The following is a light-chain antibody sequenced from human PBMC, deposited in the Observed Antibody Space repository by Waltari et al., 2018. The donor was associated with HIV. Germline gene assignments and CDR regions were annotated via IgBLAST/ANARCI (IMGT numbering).Light chain of an antibody. CDR1: QDISNS. CDR3: QQYYSTPLT. J-gene: IGKJ4*01. CDR2: ATS. Sequence: DIQLTQSPSSLSASVGDRVTITCRASQDISNSLAWYKQTPGKAPKLLLYATSTLESGVPSRFSGSGSGTFYFLTISSLQPEDFATYYCQQYYSTPLTFGGGAKVEIK. V-gene: IGKV1-NL1*01.